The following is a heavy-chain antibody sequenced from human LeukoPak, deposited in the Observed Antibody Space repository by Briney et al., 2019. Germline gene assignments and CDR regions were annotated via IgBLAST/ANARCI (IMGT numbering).Heavy chain of an antibody. CDR1: GGSFSGYY. CDR3: ARLRRDAYSTFDY. J-gene: IGHJ4*02. V-gene: IGHV4-34*01. D-gene: IGHD5-24*01. CDR2: IYYSGST. Sequence: SETLSLTCAVYGGSFSGYYWSWIRQPPGKGLEWIGSIYYSGSTYYNPSLKRRLTISVDTSKNQFSLKLISVTAADTAVYYCARLRRDAYSTFDYWGQGTLVTVSS.